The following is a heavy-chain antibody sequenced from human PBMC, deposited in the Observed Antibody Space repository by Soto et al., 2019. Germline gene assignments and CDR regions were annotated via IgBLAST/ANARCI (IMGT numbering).Heavy chain of an antibody. CDR1: GYTFTTYA. J-gene: IGHJ3*02. CDR2: INAGNGNT. Sequence: ASVKVSCKASGYTFTTYAMHWVRQAPGQRLEWMGWINAGNGNTKYSQKFQGRVTITRDTSATTAYMELSSLRSEDSAVYYCARALLPHDAFDIWGQGTMVTVS. CDR3: ARALLPHDAFDI. V-gene: IGHV1-3*01.